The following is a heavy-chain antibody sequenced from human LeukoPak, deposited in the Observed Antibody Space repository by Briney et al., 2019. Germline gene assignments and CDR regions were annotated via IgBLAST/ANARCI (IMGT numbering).Heavy chain of an antibody. CDR3: ARGRSLDSRYLLDY. D-gene: IGHD3-22*01. CDR1: GYTFTGYY. J-gene: IGHJ4*02. CDR2: INPNSGCT. V-gene: IGHV1-2*06. Sequence: VASVKVSCKASGYTFTGYYMHWVRQAPGQGLEWMGRINPNSGCTNYAQKFQGRVTITRDTSISTAYMELSRLRSDDTAVYYCARGRSLDSRYLLDYWRQRTLVIVSS.